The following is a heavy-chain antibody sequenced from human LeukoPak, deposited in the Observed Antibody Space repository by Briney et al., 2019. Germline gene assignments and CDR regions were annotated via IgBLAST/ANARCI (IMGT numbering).Heavy chain of an antibody. CDR1: GYLLTNNW. CDR2: IYPGDSDT. J-gene: IGHJ4*02. V-gene: IGHV5-51*01. Sequence: GESLKISCQISGYLLTNNWIGWVRQVPGKGLEWMGLIYPGDSDTRYSPSFQGQVTFSVDASISTAYLQLSGLRASDTAIYYCVRFGLTSSLDYWGQGTLVTVSS. D-gene: IGHD6-13*01. CDR3: VRFGLTSSLDY.